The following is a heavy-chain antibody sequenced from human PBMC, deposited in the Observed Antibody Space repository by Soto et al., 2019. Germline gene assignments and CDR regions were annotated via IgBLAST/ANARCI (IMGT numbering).Heavy chain of an antibody. J-gene: IGHJ3*02. V-gene: IGHV3-30-3*01. D-gene: IGHD4-17*01. CDR1: GFTFSSYA. CDR3: ATGEHDYGDLYAFDI. CDR2: ISYDGSHK. Sequence: QVQLVESWGGVVQPGRSLRLSCAASGFTFSSYAMHRVRQAPGKGLEWVAVISYDGSHKYYADSVKGRFTISRDNSKTTLNLQMNSLRAEDTAVYYCATGEHDYGDLYAFDIWGQGTMVSVSS.